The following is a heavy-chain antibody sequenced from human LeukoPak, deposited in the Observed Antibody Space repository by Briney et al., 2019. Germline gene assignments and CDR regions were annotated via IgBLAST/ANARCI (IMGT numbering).Heavy chain of an antibody. D-gene: IGHD3-22*01. CDR3: AKGSGSSGYYYRYYFDY. J-gene: IGHJ4*02. V-gene: IGHV1-46*01. Sequence: ASVKVSCKASGYTFTSYYMHWVRQAPGQGLEWMGIINPSGGSTSYAQKFQGRVTMTRDTSTSTVYMELSSLRSEDTAVYYCAKGSGSSGYYYRYYFDYWGQGTLVTVSS. CDR1: GYTFTSYY. CDR2: INPSGGST.